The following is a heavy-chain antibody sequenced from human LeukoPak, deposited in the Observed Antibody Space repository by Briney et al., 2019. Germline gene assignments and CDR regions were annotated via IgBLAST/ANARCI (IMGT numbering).Heavy chain of an antibody. Sequence: SETLSLTCTVSGGSIRSSYYYWGWIRQPPGKGLEWIGSIYDSGSTYYNPSLKSRVTISVDTSKNQFSLKLNSVTAADTAVYYCARARIQLWLENYYGMDVWGQGTTVTVSS. CDR3: ARARIQLWLENYYGMDV. V-gene: IGHV4-39*01. J-gene: IGHJ6*02. CDR1: GGSIRSSYYY. D-gene: IGHD5-18*01. CDR2: IYDSGST.